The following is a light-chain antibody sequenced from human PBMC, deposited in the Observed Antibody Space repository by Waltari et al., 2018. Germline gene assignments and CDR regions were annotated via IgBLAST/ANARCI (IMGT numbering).Light chain of an antibody. CDR3: SSYAGSNNFVV. J-gene: IGLJ2*01. CDR1: SSDIGGYDY. CDR2: EVT. Sequence: QSALSQPPSASGSPGQSVTIPCTGTSSDIGGYDYFSWYQQHPGKAPKLMIYEVTKRPSGVPGRFSGSKSGDTASLTVSGLQAEDEADYYCSSYAGSNNFVVFGGGTKVTVL. V-gene: IGLV2-8*01.